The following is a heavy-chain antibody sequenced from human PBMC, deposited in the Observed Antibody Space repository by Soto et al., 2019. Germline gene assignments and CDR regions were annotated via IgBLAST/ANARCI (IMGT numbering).Heavy chain of an antibody. CDR2: INSDGSST. CDR3: ARDRVRNYYYYGMDV. Sequence: GSLRLSCAASGFTFSSYWMHWVRQAPGKGLVWVSRINSDGSSTSYADSVKGRFTISRDNAKNTLYLQMNSLRAEDTAVYYCARDRVRNYYYYGMDVWGQGTTVTVSS. D-gene: IGHD2-21*01. J-gene: IGHJ6*02. V-gene: IGHV3-74*01. CDR1: GFTFSSYW.